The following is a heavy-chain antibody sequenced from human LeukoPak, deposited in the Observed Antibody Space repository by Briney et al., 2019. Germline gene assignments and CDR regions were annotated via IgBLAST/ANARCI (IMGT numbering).Heavy chain of an antibody. CDR1: GLTLKNAW. CDR2: IRSRSAGGTT. J-gene: IGHJ4*02. Sequence: GGSLRLPCAPCGLTLKNAWVSWARQAPGKGREWVGRIRSRSAGGTTDYGAPVKGRFTISRDDSKNTLYLQMNSLKTEDTAVYYCSTGGGTHDYWGQGTLVTASS. V-gene: IGHV3-15*01. D-gene: IGHD2-15*01. CDR3: STGGGTHDY.